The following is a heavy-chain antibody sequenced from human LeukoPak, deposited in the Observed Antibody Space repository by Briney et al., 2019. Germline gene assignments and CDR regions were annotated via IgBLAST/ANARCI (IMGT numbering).Heavy chain of an antibody. J-gene: IGHJ4*02. CDR1: GYTFTDYY. CDR3: ARLSDFSDSSGYPYYLDF. CDR2: INPHSGDT. Sequence: GASVKVSCKASGYTFTDYYIHWVRRAPGQGLEWMGGINPHSGDTNNAQKFQGRVTMTRDTSISTASMELTRLRSDDTAVYYCARLSDFSDSSGYPYYLDFWGQGTLVTVSS. V-gene: IGHV1-2*02. D-gene: IGHD3-22*01.